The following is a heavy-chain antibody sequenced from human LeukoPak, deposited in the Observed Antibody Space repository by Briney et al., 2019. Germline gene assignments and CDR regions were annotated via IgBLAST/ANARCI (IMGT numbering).Heavy chain of an antibody. D-gene: IGHD3-9*01. CDR3: ARSRVSPIRSYDTKAFDY. J-gene: IGHJ4*02. Sequence: SETLSLTCAVSGGSISSGGYSWSWIRQPPGKGLEWIGYIYHSGSTYYNPSLKSRVTISVDTSKNQFSLKLSSVTAADTAVYYCARSRVSPIRSYDTKAFDYWGQGTLVTVSS. V-gene: IGHV4-30-2*01. CDR1: GGSISSGGYS. CDR2: IYHSGST.